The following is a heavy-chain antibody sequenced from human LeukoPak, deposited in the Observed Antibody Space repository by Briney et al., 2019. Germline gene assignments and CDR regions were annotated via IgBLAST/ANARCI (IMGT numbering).Heavy chain of an antibody. CDR1: GYSLTGYY. CDR2: INPNSGDT. V-gene: IGHV1-2*02. CDR3: ARWDGYSSSPDY. Sequence: ASVKVSCKASGYSLTGYYMHWLRQAPGQGLEWMGWINPNSGDTGYAQKVQGRVTMTRDMSISTIYMELTRLRSDDTALYYCARWDGYSSSPDYWGQGTLVTVSS. D-gene: IGHD6-13*01. J-gene: IGHJ4*02.